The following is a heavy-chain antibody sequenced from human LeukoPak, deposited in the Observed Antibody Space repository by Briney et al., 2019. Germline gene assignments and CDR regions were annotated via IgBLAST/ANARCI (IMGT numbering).Heavy chain of an antibody. D-gene: IGHD1-1*01. V-gene: IGHV3-23*01. Sequence: PGGSLRLSCAGSGFTFSSYSMNWVRQAPGKGLEWVSGISNSGGSTYYANSVKGRFTISRDNSKNTLYLQMNSLRAEDTALYYCAKGLERESRLDSWGQGTLVTVSS. CDR3: AKGLERESRLDS. CDR2: ISNSGGST. J-gene: IGHJ4*02. CDR1: GFTFSSYS.